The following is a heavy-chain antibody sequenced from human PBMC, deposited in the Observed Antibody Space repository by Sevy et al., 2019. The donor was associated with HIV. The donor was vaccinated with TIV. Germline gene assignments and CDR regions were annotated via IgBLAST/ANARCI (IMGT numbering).Heavy chain of an antibody. CDR2: IRYDGSNT. J-gene: IGHJ6*02. V-gene: IGHV3-30*02. D-gene: IGHD5-12*01. CDR3: AKDGVATIVLYYYYGMDV. CDR1: GFTFSSYG. Sequence: GGSLRLSCAASGFTFSSYGMHWVRQAPGKGLEWVAFIRYDGSNTNYADSVKGRFTISRDNSKNTQYLQMNSLRAEDTAEYYYAKDGVATIVLYYYYGMDVWGQGTTVTVSS.